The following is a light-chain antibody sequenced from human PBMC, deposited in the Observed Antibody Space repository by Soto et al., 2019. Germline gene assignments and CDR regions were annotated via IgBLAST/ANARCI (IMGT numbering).Light chain of an antibody. J-gene: IGKJ2*01. CDR3: QLYGTSPMFT. CDR1: QSVSNNS. V-gene: IGKV3-20*01. Sequence: EIVLTQSPGTLSLSPGERATLSCRASQSVSNNSLAWYLQKPGQAPRLLIYSASSRATGIPDRFSGSGSGTYFTLTISRLEPEEFAVYYCQLYGTSPMFTFGRGTRLEIK. CDR2: SAS.